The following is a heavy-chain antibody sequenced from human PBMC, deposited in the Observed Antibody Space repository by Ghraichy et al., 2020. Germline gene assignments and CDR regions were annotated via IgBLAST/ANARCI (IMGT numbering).Heavy chain of an antibody. CDR3: AKDRRLFHYYDSSGSSVYFQH. D-gene: IGHD3-22*01. CDR1: GFTFSSYA. J-gene: IGHJ1*01. CDR2: ISGSGGST. V-gene: IGHV3-23*01. Sequence: GESLNISCAASGFTFSSYAMSWVRQAPGKGLEWVSAISGSGGSTYYADSVKGRFTISRDNSKNTLYLQMNSLRAEDTAVYYCAKDRRLFHYYDSSGSSVYFQHWGQGTLVTVSS.